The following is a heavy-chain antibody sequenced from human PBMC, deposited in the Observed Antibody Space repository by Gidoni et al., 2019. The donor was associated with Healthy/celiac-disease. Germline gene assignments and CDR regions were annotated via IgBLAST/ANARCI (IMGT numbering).Heavy chain of an antibody. J-gene: IGHJ6*02. Sequence: GLAWVAVISYDGSNKYYADSVKSRFTISRDNSKNTLYLQMNSLRAENTAVAYCARVRYFDGLLPASYYYYYGMDVWGQGTTVTVSS. V-gene: IGHV3-30-3*01. D-gene: IGHD3-9*01. CDR2: ISYDGSNK. CDR3: ARVRYFDGLLPASYYYYYGMDV.